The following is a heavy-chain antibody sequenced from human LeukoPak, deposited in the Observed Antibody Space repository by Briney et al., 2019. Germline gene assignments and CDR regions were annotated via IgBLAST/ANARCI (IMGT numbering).Heavy chain of an antibody. CDR1: GGSISSSTYS. CDR3: ARLLPYCSDGICYFWEYFDS. CDR2: FYYTGDT. J-gene: IGHJ4*02. V-gene: IGHV4-39*01. D-gene: IGHD2-15*01. Sequence: SETLSLTCSVSGGSISSSTYSWGWIRQPPGKGLEWIGSFYYTGDTYYGTSLKSRVTISVDTSKNQFSLNLTSLTAADTAVYYCARLLPYCSDGICYFWEYFDSWGQGTLVTVSS.